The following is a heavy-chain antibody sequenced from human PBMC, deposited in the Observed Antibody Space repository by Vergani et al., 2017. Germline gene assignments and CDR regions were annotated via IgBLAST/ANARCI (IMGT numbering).Heavy chain of an antibody. J-gene: IGHJ4*02. V-gene: IGHV4-34*01. D-gene: IGHD2-2*01. CDR1: GGSFSGYY. Sequence: QVQLQQWGAGLSKPSETLSLTCAVYGGSFSGYYWSWICQTPEKGLEWIGQISYSGDTNYSPSLTSRLTISIDKSKNQFSLKVNSLTAADTAMYYCARVSCSSTSCYQPFDYWGQGTLVTVSS. CDR2: ISYSGDT. CDR3: ARVSCSSTSCYQPFDY.